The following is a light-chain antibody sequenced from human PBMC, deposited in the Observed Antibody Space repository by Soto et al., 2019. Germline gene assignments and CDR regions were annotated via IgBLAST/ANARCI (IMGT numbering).Light chain of an antibody. CDR3: QQRSNWPRT. Sequence: EIVLTQSPATLSLSPGERATLSCWASQSVSSYLAWYQQKPGQAPRLLIYDASNRATGIPARFSGSGSGTDFTLTIRSLEPEDFAVYYCQQRSNWPRTFGGGTKVEIK. J-gene: IGKJ4*01. V-gene: IGKV3-11*01. CDR1: QSVSSY. CDR2: DAS.